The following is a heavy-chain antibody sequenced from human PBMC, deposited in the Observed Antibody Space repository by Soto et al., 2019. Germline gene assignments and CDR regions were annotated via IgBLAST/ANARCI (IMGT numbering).Heavy chain of an antibody. J-gene: IGHJ6*02. V-gene: IGHV5-51*01. CDR3: ARFTIRANYYYYGMDV. CDR2: IYPGDSDT. CDR1: GYSFTSYW. Sequence: PGESLKISCKGSGYSFTSYWIGWVRQMPGKGLEWMGIIYPGDSDTRYSPSFQGQVTISADKSISTAYLQWSSLKASDTAMYYCARFTIRANYYYYGMDVWGQGTTVTVS. D-gene: IGHD3-10*01.